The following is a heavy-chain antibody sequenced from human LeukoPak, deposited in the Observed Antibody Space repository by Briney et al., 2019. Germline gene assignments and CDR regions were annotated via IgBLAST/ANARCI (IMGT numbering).Heavy chain of an antibody. CDR1: GSSFTTYW. J-gene: IGHJ4*02. V-gene: IGHV5-51*01. CDR2: IYPGDSDT. D-gene: IGHD1-26*01. Sequence: GESLKASCQGSGSSFTTYWIGWVRPMPGKGLEWMGVIYPGDSDTRYSPSFQGQVTISADKSISTAYLQWSSLKASDTAMYYCAVKPGYTGSWGTFDSWGQGTLVTVSS. CDR3: AVKPGYTGSWGTFDS.